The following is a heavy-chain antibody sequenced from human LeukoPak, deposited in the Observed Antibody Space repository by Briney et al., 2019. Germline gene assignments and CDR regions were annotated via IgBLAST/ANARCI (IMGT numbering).Heavy chain of an antibody. D-gene: IGHD3-22*01. CDR3: ARADSSGYHWIPY. CDR1: GGTFSSYA. J-gene: IGHJ4*02. V-gene: IGHV1-69*05. CDR2: IIPIFGTA. Sequence: TVKVSCKASGGTFSSYAISWVRQAPGQGLEWMGGIIPIFGTANYAQKFQGRVTITTDESTSTAYMELSSLRSEDTAVYYCARADSSGYHWIPYWGQGTLVTVSS.